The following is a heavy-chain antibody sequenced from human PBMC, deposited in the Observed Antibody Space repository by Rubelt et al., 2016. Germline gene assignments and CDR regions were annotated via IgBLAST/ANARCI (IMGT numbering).Heavy chain of an antibody. CDR2: INPNSGGT. J-gene: IGHJ4*02. V-gene: IGHV1-2*02. CDR3: ASSSGSYYSLDY. CDR1: GYTFTGYY. Sequence: QVQLVQSGAEVKKPGASVKVSCKASGYTFTGYYMHWVRQAPGQGLEGMGWINPNSGGTNYAQKFQGRVTMTRETSISTAYMGLSRLGSDDTAVYYCASSSGSYYSLDYWGQGTLVTVSS. D-gene: IGHD1-26*01.